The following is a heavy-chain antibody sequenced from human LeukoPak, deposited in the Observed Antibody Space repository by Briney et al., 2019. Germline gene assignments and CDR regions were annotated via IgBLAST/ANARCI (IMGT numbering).Heavy chain of an antibody. Sequence: GGSLRLSCAVSGFTFSDYWMSWVRQAPGKGLEWVANIKEDGSEKYYVDSVKGRFTISRDNAKNSLYLQMNSLRAEDTALYYCARELKALWRDYFDYWRQGTLVTVS. D-gene: IGHD2-21*01. CDR3: ARELKALWRDYFDY. V-gene: IGHV3-7*01. CDR1: GFTFSDYW. J-gene: IGHJ4*02. CDR2: IKEDGSEK.